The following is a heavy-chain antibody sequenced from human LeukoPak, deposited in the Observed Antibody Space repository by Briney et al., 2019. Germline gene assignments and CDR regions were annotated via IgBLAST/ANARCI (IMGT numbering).Heavy chain of an antibody. CDR3: ARHVFPREYYYDSSGYWSYFDY. J-gene: IGHJ4*02. Sequence: SETLSLTCTVSGGFISSYYWSWIRQPPGKGLEWIGYIYYSGSTNYNPSLKSRVTISVDTSKNQFSLKLSSVTAADTAVYYCARHVFPREYYYDSSGYWSYFDYWGQGTLVTVSS. CDR1: GGFISSYY. V-gene: IGHV4-59*08. D-gene: IGHD3-22*01. CDR2: IYYSGST.